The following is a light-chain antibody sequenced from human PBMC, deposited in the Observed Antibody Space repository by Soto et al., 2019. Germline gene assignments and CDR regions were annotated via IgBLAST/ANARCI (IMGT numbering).Light chain of an antibody. J-gene: IGKJ4*01. CDR1: QSLLHSNGYNY. Sequence: DIVMTQSPLSLPVTPGEPASISCRSSQSLLHSNGYNYLDWYLQKPGQPPQLLISLGSNRASGVPAMVGSSGSDTDFSRIIISVEAEDVEVYYCMQTLKTPVTFGGGTQGEIK. V-gene: IGKV2-28*01. CDR3: MQTLKTPVT. CDR2: LGS.